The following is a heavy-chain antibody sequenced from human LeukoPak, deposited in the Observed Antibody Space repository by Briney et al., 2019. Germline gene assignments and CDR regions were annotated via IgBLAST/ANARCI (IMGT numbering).Heavy chain of an antibody. Sequence: PSETLSLTCAVYGGSFSGYYWSWLRQPPGKGREGIGEINHSGSTNYDPSLKSRVTISVDTSKNQFSLKLSSVTAADTAVYYCAGTIFGVVINYYYYYMDVWGKGTTVTVSS. D-gene: IGHD3-3*01. CDR2: INHSGST. J-gene: IGHJ6*03. V-gene: IGHV4-34*01. CDR1: GGSFSGYY. CDR3: AGTIFGVVINYYYYYMDV.